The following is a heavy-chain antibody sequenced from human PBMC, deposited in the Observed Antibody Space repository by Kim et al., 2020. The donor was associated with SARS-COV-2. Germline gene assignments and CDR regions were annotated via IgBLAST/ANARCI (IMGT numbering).Heavy chain of an antibody. CDR2: ISSTGSII. Sequence: GGSLRLSCAASGFTFSSYTMTWVRQGPGKGLEWVSFISSTGSIIYYADSVVGRFTISRDNAQNSVSLQMNSLRDEDTAMYYCASRGSYIDFWGQGPLVTV. J-gene: IGHJ4*02. CDR1: GFTFSSYT. D-gene: IGHD3-16*01. V-gene: IGHV3-48*02. CDR3: ASRGSYIDF.